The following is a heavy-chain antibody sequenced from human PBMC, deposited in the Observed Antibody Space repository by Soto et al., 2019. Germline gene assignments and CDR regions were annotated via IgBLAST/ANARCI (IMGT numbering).Heavy chain of an antibody. CDR1: GYTFTSYG. CDR3: AREGYCSSTSCSARYGMDV. CDR2: ISAYNGNT. J-gene: IGHJ6*02. V-gene: IGHV1-18*04. D-gene: IGHD2-2*01. Sequence: QVQLVQPGAEVKKPGASVKVSCKASGYTFTSYGISWVRQAPGQGLEWMGWISAYNGNTNYAQKLQGRVTMTTDTSTSTAYMELRSLRSDDTAVYYCAREGYCSSTSCSARYGMDVWGQGTTVTVSS.